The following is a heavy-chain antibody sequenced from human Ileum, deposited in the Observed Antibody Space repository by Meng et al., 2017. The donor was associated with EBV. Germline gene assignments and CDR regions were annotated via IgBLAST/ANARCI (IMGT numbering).Heavy chain of an antibody. CDR1: GGSISSYY. V-gene: IGHV4-59*08. CDR3: ARGGWSLDY. D-gene: IGHD2-15*01. CDR2: IYYSGST. J-gene: IGHJ4*02. Sequence: QVELEESGPGLVKLSETLSLTCIVSGGSISSYYWSWIRQPPGKGLEWIGYIYYSGSTNYNPSLKSRVTISVDTSKNQFSLNLSSVTAADTAVYYCARGGWSLDYWGQGTLVTVSS.